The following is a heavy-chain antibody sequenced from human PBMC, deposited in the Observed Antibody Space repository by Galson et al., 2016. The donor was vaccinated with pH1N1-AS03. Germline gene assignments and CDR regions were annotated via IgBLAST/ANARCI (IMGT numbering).Heavy chain of an antibody. CDR3: AVDSYSRATY. Sequence: SLRLSCAASGLTFSDYWMSWVRQAPGKGLEWVANIKQDGSDTNYVDSVRDRFTISRDNVNNLLYLQMNSLRVEDTAVYYCAVDSYSRATYWGQGTTVIVSS. J-gene: IGHJ6*02. CDR2: IKQDGSDT. D-gene: IGHD1-26*01. V-gene: IGHV3-7*03. CDR1: GLTFSDYW.